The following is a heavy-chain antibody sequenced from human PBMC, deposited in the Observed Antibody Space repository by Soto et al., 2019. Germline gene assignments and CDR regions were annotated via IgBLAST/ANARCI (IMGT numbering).Heavy chain of an antibody. CDR1: GFTFSSYA. V-gene: IGHV3-23*01. CDR2: ISGSGSNP. J-gene: IGHJ4*02. Sequence: EVQVLESGGGLVQPGGSLRLSCAASGFTFSSYAMSWVRQAPGQGLEWVSAISGSGSNPYYADSVKGRFTISRDNSKNTLYLPMNSLGAEDTALYFWAETASMAIRDGFDHWGQGTLVTVSS. CDR3: AETASMAIRDGFDH. D-gene: IGHD2-21*01.